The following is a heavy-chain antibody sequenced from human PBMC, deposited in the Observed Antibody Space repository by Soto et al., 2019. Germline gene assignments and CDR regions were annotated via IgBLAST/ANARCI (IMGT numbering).Heavy chain of an antibody. CDR1: GFTFSSYG. V-gene: IGHV3-33*01. Sequence: QVQLVESGGGVVQPGRSLRLSCAASGFTFSSYGMHWVRQAPGKGLEWVAVIWYDGSNKYYVDSVKGRFTISRDNSKNTLYLPMNSLRAEDTAVYYCARDLAVTGAFDIWGQGTMVTVSS. CDR2: IWYDGSNK. J-gene: IGHJ3*02. CDR3: ARDLAVTGAFDI. D-gene: IGHD7-27*01.